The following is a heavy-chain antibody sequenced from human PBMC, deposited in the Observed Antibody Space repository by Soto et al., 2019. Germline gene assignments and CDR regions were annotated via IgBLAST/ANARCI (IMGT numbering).Heavy chain of an antibody. Sequence: PGGSLRLSCVASGFTFSDYGMHWVRQAPGKGLEWVAFVSYDGSTESYADSVKGRFTVSRDNSKSTLYLQMDSLRPEDAGVFYCARWLYAKHCTNIECYVFQHWGQGTRVTVSS. CDR1: GFTFSDYG. V-gene: IGHV3-30*03. CDR3: ARWLYAKHCTNIECYVFQH. J-gene: IGHJ1*01. CDR2: VSYDGSTE. D-gene: IGHD2-8*01.